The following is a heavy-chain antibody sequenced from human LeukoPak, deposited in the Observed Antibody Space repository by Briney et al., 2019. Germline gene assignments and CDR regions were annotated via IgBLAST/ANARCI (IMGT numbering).Heavy chain of an antibody. V-gene: IGHV4-34*01. CDR3: ARSGTKLSYYDSSGYYYFDY. D-gene: IGHD3-22*01. CDR2: INHSGST. Sequence: SETLSLTCAVYGGSFSGYYWSWIRQPPGKGLEWIGEINHSGSTNYNPSLKSRVTISVDTSKNQFSLKLSSVTAADTAVYYCARSGTKLSYYDSSGYYYFDYWGQGTLVTVS. CDR1: GGSFSGYY. J-gene: IGHJ4*02.